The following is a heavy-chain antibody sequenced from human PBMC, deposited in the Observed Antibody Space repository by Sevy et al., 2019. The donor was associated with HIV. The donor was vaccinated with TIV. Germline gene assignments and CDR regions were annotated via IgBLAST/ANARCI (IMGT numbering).Heavy chain of an antibody. V-gene: IGHV2-5*01. J-gene: IGHJ3*01. CDR1: GFSLSTSGVG. Sequence: SGPTLVKPTQTLTLTCTFSGFSLSTSGVGVGWIRQPPGKALEWLALIYWNDDKRYSPSLKSRLTITKDTSKNQVVLNMPNLDPVETATYFFVQSVSTYCTQGVWYYPAGGSFDFSRQGTMVT. CDR3: VQSVSTYCTQGVWYYPAGGSFDF. D-gene: IGHD2-8*01. CDR2: IYWNDDK.